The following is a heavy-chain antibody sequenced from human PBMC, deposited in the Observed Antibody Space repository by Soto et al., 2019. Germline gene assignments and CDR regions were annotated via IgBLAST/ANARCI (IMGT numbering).Heavy chain of an antibody. CDR2: ISYDGSNK. CDR1: GFTFSSYA. D-gene: IGHD6-19*01. J-gene: IGHJ4*02. CDR3: ARALGWYESYFVY. V-gene: IGHV3-30-3*01. Sequence: GGSLRLSCAASGFTFSSYAMHWVRQAPGKGLEWVAVISYDGSNKYYADSVKGRFTISRDNSKNTLYLQMNSLRAEDTAVYYCARALGWYESYFVYWGQGTLVTVSS.